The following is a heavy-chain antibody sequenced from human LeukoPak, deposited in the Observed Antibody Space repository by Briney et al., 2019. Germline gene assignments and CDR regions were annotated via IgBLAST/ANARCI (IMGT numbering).Heavy chain of an antibody. J-gene: IGHJ4*02. CDR1: GFTFSTYA. Sequence: GGSLRLSCAASGFTFSTYAMSWVRQAPGKGLEWVSYISSSSSTIYYADSVKGRFTISRDNAKNSLYLQMNSLRAEDTAVYYCARGSTYYDSSGQVPFDYWGQGTLVTVSS. D-gene: IGHD3-22*01. CDR3: ARGSTYYDSSGQVPFDY. V-gene: IGHV3-48*01. CDR2: ISSSSSTI.